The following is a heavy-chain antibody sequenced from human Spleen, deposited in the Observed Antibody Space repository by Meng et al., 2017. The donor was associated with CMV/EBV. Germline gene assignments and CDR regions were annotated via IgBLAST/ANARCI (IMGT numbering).Heavy chain of an antibody. V-gene: IGHV3-48*03. Sequence: GGSLRLSCAGSGFSLSGYEMNWVRQAPGRGLEWISYITNVGSPVEYADSVKGRFTISRDNAKNSLYLQIHSLRVEDTAVYYCARQEAGMLEAFDIWGQGTKVTVSS. D-gene: IGHD3-3*01. J-gene: IGHJ3*02. CDR3: ARQEAGMLEAFDI. CDR2: ITNVGSPV. CDR1: GFSLSGYE.